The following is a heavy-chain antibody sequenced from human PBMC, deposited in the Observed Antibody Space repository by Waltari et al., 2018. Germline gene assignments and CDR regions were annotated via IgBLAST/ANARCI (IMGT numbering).Heavy chain of an antibody. CDR3: GRIAFGDEGGYFQY. Sequence: QLQLQESGPGLVKPSETLSLTCTVSGASISTIYNWGWIRQPPGKGLEWMGNMQYRGSTFYNPSLESRVTISLDTWKNQFSLRLSSVGAADTAVYFCGRIAFGDEGGYFQYWGQGTLVTVSS. J-gene: IGHJ1*01. V-gene: IGHV4-39*01. D-gene: IGHD4-17*01. CDR1: GASISTIYN. CDR2: MQYRGST.